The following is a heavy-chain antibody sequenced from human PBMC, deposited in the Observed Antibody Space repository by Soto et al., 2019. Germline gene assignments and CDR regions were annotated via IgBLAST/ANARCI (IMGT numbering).Heavy chain of an antibody. D-gene: IGHD4-4*01. Sequence: QVQLQESGPGLVKPSETLSLTCTVSGGSISSYYWSWIRQPPGKGLEWIGYIYYSGSTNYNPSLKSRVTISVDTSKNQLSLKLSSVTAADTAVYYCARARYSNYVYYYYGMDVWGQGTTVTVSS. J-gene: IGHJ6*02. V-gene: IGHV4-59*01. CDR2: IYYSGST. CDR1: GGSISSYY. CDR3: ARARYSNYVYYYYGMDV.